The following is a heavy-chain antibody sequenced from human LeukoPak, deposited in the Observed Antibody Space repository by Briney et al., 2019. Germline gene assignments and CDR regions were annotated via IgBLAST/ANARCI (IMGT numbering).Heavy chain of an antibody. V-gene: IGHV3-7*01. CDR2: IKQDGSEK. J-gene: IGHJ4*02. CDR3: ARDRDDGGFEY. D-gene: IGHD4-23*01. Sequence: PGGSLRLSCAASGFTFSSYWMSWVRQAPGKGLEWVANIKQDGSEKYYVDSMKGRITISRDNAKKSLYLQMNSLRAEDTAVYYCARDRDDGGFEYWGQGTLVTVSS. CDR1: GFTFSSYW.